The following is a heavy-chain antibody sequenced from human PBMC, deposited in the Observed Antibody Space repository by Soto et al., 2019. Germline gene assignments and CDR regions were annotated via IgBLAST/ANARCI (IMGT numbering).Heavy chain of an antibody. J-gene: IGHJ4*02. CDR1: GFTFDDYA. V-gene: IGHV3-9*01. D-gene: IGHD3-9*01. CDR2: ISWNSGSI. Sequence: GGSLRLSCAASGFTFDDYAMHWVRQAPGKGLEWVSGISWNSGSIGYADSVKGRFTISRDNAKNSLYLQMNSLRAEDTALYYCAKDSPLRSYDILTGPFDYWGQGTLVTVSS. CDR3: AKDSPLRSYDILTGPFDY.